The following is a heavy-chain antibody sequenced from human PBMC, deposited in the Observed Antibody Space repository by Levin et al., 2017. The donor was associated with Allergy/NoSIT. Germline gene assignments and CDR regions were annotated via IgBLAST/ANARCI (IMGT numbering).Heavy chain of an antibody. CDR3: ARDLTGYCSGGSCHDAFDI. Sequence: PGGSLRLSCAASGFTVSSNYMSWVRQAPGKGLEWVSVIYSGGSTYYADSVKGRFTISRDNSKNTLYLQMNSLRAEDTAVYYCARDLTGYCSGGSCHDAFDIWGQGTMVTVSS. D-gene: IGHD2-15*01. CDR2: IYSGGST. V-gene: IGHV3-66*01. CDR1: GFTVSSNY. J-gene: IGHJ3*02.